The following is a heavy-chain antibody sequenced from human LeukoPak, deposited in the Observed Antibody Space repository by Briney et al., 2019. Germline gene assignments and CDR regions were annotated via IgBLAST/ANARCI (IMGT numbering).Heavy chain of an antibody. CDR3: ARDSISGSYVHYDN. J-gene: IGHJ4*02. CDR2: INTNTGNP. D-gene: IGHD1-26*01. V-gene: IGHV7-4-1*02. CDR1: GYTFNRYG. Sequence: ASVKVSCKASGYTFNRYGMNWVRQAPGHGREGMGWINTNTGNPTYAQGFTGRFVFSLDTSVSTAYLQINSLKAEDTAVYYCARDSISGSYVHYDNWGQGTLVTVSS.